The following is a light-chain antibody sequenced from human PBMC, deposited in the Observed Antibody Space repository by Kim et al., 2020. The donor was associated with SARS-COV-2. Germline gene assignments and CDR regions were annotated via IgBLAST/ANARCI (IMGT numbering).Light chain of an antibody. J-gene: IGKJ3*01. CDR1: QGISSN. Sequence: IQLTQSPSSLSASVGDRVTITCRASQGISSNLAWYQQKPGKAPKLLIYAASTLQTGVPSRFSGSGSGTDFILTISSLQAEDFATYYCQQLNTFTFGPGTKVDIK. CDR2: AAS. CDR3: QQLNTFT. V-gene: IGKV1-9*01.